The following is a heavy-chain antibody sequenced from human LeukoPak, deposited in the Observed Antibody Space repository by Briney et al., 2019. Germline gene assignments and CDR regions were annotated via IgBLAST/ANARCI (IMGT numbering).Heavy chain of an antibody. J-gene: IGHJ4*02. CDR2: MYYSGST. Sequence: SETLSLTCTVSGGSISSSSYYWGWIRQPPGKGLEWIGTMYYSGSTYYNPSLKSRVTISIDTSKNQFSLELSSVTAADTAVYYCASTFYGSGSYSYWGQGTLVTVSS. CDR1: GGSISSSSYY. CDR3: ASTFYGSGSYSY. D-gene: IGHD3-10*01. V-gene: IGHV4-39*07.